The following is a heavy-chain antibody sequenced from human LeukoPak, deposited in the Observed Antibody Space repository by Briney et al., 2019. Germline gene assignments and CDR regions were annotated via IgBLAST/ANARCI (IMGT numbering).Heavy chain of an antibody. V-gene: IGHV4-59*01. CDR3: ARSEYQLHKGPYYYYMDV. CDR2: IYYSGST. Sequence: SETLSLTCTVSGGSISSYYWSWIRQPPGKGLEWIGYIYYSGSTNYNPSLKSRVTISVDTSKNQFSLKLSSVTAADTAVYYCARSEYQLHKGPYYYYMDVWGKGTTVTISS. J-gene: IGHJ6*03. CDR1: GGSISSYY. D-gene: IGHD2-2*01.